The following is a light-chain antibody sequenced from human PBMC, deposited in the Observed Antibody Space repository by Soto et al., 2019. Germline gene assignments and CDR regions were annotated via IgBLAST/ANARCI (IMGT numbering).Light chain of an antibody. CDR2: KAS. V-gene: IGKV1-5*03. CDR1: QSISPW. J-gene: IGKJ1*01. Sequence: DIQMTQSPSTLSASVGDRVTITCRASQSISPWLAWYQQKPGKVPNLLIYKASNLESGVPSRFSGSGSGTEFTLTISSLQPDDFATYYCLQYKSDPRTFGQGTRVEIK. CDR3: LQYKSDPRT.